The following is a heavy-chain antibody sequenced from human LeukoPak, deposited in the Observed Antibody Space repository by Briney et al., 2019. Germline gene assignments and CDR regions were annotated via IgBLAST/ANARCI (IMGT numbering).Heavy chain of an antibody. CDR1: GFTFSTYT. Sequence: PGGSLRLSCAASGFTFSTYTINWVRQAPGKGLEWVSSISSSSSHIYYADSVQGRFTISRDNAKNSLYLQMNSLRVEDTAVYYCARGARYYDTSGYSDAFDVWGQGTVVTVSS. CDR2: ISSSSSHI. V-gene: IGHV3-21*01. CDR3: ARGARYYDTSGYSDAFDV. J-gene: IGHJ3*01. D-gene: IGHD3-22*01.